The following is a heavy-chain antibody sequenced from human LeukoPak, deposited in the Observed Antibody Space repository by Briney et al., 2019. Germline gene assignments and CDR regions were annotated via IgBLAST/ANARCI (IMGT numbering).Heavy chain of an antibody. J-gene: IGHJ6*03. CDR3: ARGSCSSTSCYEDYYYYMDV. CDR1: GGSFSDYY. Sequence: SETLSLTCAVYGGSFSDYYWSWIRQPPGKGLEWIGEINHSGSTNYNPSLKSRVTISVDTSKNQFSLKLSSVTAADTAVYYCARGSCSSTSCYEDYYYYMDVWGKGTTVTVSS. V-gene: IGHV4-34*01. D-gene: IGHD2-2*01. CDR2: INHSGST.